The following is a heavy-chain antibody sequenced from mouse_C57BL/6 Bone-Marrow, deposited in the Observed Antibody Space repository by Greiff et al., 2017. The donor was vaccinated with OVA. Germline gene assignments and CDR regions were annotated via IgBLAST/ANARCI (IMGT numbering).Heavy chain of an antibody. Sequence: VQLQESGPGLVQPSQSLSITCTVSGFSLTSYGVHWVRQPPGKGLEWLGVIWGGGSTDYNAAFISRLSISKDNSKSQVFFKMNSLQADDTAIYYCAKNSNYSNYGFAYWGQGTLVTVSA. CDR1: GFSLTSYG. CDR3: AKNSNYSNYGFAY. J-gene: IGHJ3*01. V-gene: IGHV2-4*01. CDR2: IWGGGST. D-gene: IGHD2-5*01.